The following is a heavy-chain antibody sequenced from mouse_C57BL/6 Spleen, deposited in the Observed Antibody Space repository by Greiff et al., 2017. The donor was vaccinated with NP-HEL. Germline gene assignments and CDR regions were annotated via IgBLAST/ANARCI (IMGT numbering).Heavy chain of an antibody. CDR3: ASGITTVVVPFDY. Sequence: VQLKQSGPELVKPGASVKISCKASGYSFTDYNMNWVKQSNGKSLEWIGVINPNYGTTSYNQKFKGKATLTVDQSSSTAYMQLNSLTSEDSAVYYCASGITTVVVPFDYWGQGTTLTVSS. D-gene: IGHD1-1*01. CDR1: GYSFTDYN. CDR2: INPNYGTT. V-gene: IGHV1-39*01. J-gene: IGHJ2*01.